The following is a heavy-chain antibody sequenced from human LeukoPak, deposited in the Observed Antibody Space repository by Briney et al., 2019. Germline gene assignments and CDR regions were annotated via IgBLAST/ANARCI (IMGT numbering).Heavy chain of an antibody. CDR3: ARDGPTYYYDSSGYYYDY. D-gene: IGHD3-22*01. CDR2: INHSGST. J-gene: IGHJ4*02. Sequence: PSETLSLTCTVSGGSISSYYWSWIRQPPGKGLEWIGEINHSGSTNYNPSLKSRVTISVDTSKNRFSLKLSSVTAADTAVYYCARDGPTYYYDSSGYYYDYWGQGTLVTVSS. V-gene: IGHV4-34*01. CDR1: GGSISSYY.